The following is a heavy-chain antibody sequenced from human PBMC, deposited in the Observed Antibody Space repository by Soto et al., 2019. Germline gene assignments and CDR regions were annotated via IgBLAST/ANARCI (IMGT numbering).Heavy chain of an antibody. J-gene: IGHJ6*02. D-gene: IGHD1-26*01. CDR2: IIPIFGTA. CDR1: GGTFSSYA. Sequence: SVKVSCKASGGTFSSYAISWVRQAPGQGLEWMGGIIPIFGTANYAQKFQGRVTITADESTSTAYMELSSLRSEDTAVYYCAREGATRLWEGYYYYYGMDVWGQGTTVTVSS. CDR3: AREGATRLWEGYYYYYGMDV. V-gene: IGHV1-69*13.